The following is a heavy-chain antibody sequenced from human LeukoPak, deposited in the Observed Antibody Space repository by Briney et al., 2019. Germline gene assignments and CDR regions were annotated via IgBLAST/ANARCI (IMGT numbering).Heavy chain of an antibody. V-gene: IGHV3-7*01. CDR1: GFTFSDYW. Sequence: PGGSLRLSCAASGFTFSDYWMTWVRQAPGKGLEWVANIKKDGREKYYVDSVKGRFTMSRDNAKNSLFLQMNSLRAEDTAVYFCAGVSGTNTFDIWGRGTMVTVSS. CDR2: IKKDGREK. J-gene: IGHJ3*02. CDR3: AGVSGTNTFDI. D-gene: IGHD5-12*01.